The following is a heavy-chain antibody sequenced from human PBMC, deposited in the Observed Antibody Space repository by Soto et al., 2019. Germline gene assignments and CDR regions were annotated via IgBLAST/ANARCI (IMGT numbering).Heavy chain of an antibody. D-gene: IGHD6-19*01. V-gene: IGHV4-39*01. Sequence: PSETLSLTCTVSGGSISSSSYYWGWIRQPPGKGLEWIGSIYYSGSTYYNPSPKSRVTISVDTSKNQFSLKLSSVTAADTAVYYCASHEAWSSGPGGLDYWGQGTLVTVSS. J-gene: IGHJ4*02. CDR2: IYYSGST. CDR1: GGSISSSSYY. CDR3: ASHEAWSSGPGGLDY.